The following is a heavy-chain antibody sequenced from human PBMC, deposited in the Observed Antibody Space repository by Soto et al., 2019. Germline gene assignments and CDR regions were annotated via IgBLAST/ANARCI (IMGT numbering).Heavy chain of an antibody. V-gene: IGHV4-61*01. CDR1: GGSVSSGSYY. Sequence: SETLSLTCTVSGGSVSSGSYYWSWIRQPPGKGLEWIGYIYYSGSTNYNPSLKSRVTISVDTSKNQFSLKLSSVTAADTAVYYSARHANADRRVAVMDWFDTWGQGTLVTVSS. J-gene: IGHJ5*02. CDR3: ARHANADRRVAVMDWFDT. CDR2: IYYSGST. D-gene: IGHD3-16*01.